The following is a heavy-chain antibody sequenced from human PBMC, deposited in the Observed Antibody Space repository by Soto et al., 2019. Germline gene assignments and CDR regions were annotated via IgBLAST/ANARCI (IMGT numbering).Heavy chain of an antibody. J-gene: IGHJ4*02. V-gene: IGHV3-21*01. CDR1: RFNFSSYI. Sequence: GGSLRLSCADSRFNFSSYIMNWVRQAPGKGLEWVSSISSSSSYIYYADSVKGRFTISRDNAKNSLYLQMNSLRAEDTAVYYCASLEWLRRNFDYWGQGTLVTFSS. CDR3: ASLEWLRRNFDY. D-gene: IGHD5-12*01. CDR2: ISSSSSYI.